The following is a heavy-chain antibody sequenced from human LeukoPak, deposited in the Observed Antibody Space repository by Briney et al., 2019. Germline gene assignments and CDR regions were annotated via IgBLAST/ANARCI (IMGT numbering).Heavy chain of an antibody. J-gene: IGHJ4*02. V-gene: IGHV4-34*01. CDR3: ARATYSYGSGSEN. D-gene: IGHD3-10*01. Sequence: PSETLCLTCAVYGGSFSGYYWSWIRQPPGKGLEWIGEINHSGSTNYNPSLKSRVTISVDTSKNQFSLKLSSVTAADTAVYYCARATYSYGSGSENWGQGTLVTVSS. CDR2: INHSGST. CDR1: GGSFSGYY.